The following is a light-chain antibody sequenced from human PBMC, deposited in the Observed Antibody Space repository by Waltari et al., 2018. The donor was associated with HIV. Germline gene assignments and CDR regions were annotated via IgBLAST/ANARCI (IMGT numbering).Light chain of an antibody. J-gene: IGLJ3*02. Sequence: QSALTQPPSVSGSPGQSVTISCTGTSSDVGYYNRVSWYQQPPGPAPKLMIFDVSNRPSGGPDRFSGSKSDNTASRTISGLQAEDEADYYCSSYTSSNTWVFGGGTKLTVL. CDR3: SSYTSSNTWV. V-gene: IGLV2-18*02. CDR2: DVS. CDR1: SSDVGYYNR.